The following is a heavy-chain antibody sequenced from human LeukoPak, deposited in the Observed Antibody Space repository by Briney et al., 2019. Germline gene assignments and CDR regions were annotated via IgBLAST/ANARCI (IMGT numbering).Heavy chain of an antibody. CDR3: ANRYSSSSRQPAEYFQH. Sequence: PGGSLRLSCAASGFTFSSYAMSWVRQAPGKGLEWVSAISGSGGSTYYADSVKGRFTISRDNSKNTLYLQMNSLRAEDTAVYYCANRYSSSSRQPAEYFQHWGQGTLVTVSS. D-gene: IGHD6-6*01. V-gene: IGHV3-23*01. CDR1: GFTFSSYA. CDR2: ISGSGGST. J-gene: IGHJ1*01.